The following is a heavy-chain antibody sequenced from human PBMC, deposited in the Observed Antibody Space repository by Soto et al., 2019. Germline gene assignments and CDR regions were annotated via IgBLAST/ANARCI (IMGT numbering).Heavy chain of an antibody. V-gene: IGHV3-11*01. J-gene: IGHJ4*02. CDR3: ASEAGYSSFDY. CDR2: ISSSGSTI. Sequence: GGSLRLSCAASGFTFSDYYMSWIRQAPGKGLEWVSYISSSGSTIYYADSVKGRFTISRDKAKNSLYLQMNSLRAEDTAVYYCASEAGYSSFDYWGQGTLVTVSS. CDR1: GFTFSDYY. D-gene: IGHD6-13*01.